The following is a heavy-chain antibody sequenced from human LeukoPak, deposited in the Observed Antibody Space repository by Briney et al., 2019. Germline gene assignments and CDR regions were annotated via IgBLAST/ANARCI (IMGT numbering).Heavy chain of an antibody. CDR3: ARDGPLSRFDY. CDR1: GGSISSYY. V-gene: IGHV4-59*01. J-gene: IGHJ4*02. Sequence: SETLSLTCTVSGGSISSYYWSWIRQPPGKGLEWIGYIYYSGSTNYNPSLKSRVTISVDTSKNQFSLKLRSVTAADTAVYYCARDGPLSRFDYWGQGTLVTVSS. D-gene: IGHD3-16*01. CDR2: IYYSGST.